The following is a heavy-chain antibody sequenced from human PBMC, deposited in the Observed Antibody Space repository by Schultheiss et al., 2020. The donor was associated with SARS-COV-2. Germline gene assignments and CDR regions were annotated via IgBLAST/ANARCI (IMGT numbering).Heavy chain of an antibody. Sequence: GGSLRLSCAASGFSFSNYGMHWVRQAPGKGLEWVAVIWYDGGHKFYADSLKGRFTISRDNSKNTLYLQMNSLRAEDTAVYYCAKGTISSSQQPKPPTATQHWGQGTLVTVSS. J-gene: IGHJ1*01. D-gene: IGHD6-13*01. CDR2: IWYDGGHK. CDR3: AKGTISSSQQPKPPTATQH. V-gene: IGHV3-30*02. CDR1: GFSFSNYG.